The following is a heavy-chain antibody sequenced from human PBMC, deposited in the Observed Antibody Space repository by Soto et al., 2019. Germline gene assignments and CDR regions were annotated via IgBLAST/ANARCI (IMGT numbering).Heavy chain of an antibody. Sequence: QVQLVQAGGEVKRPGSSVRVSCKASAETFSSYAISWVRQAPGQGLDWMGGIIPFFNTPNYAQKFQGRVTITADESTSTAYMDLSSLRSEDTAMYYCAAESAYGGNPLAFLYWGQGTLVTVSS. V-gene: IGHV1-69*01. CDR2: IIPFFNTP. CDR1: AETFSSYA. J-gene: IGHJ4*02. D-gene: IGHD2-21*01. CDR3: AAESAYGGNPLAFLY.